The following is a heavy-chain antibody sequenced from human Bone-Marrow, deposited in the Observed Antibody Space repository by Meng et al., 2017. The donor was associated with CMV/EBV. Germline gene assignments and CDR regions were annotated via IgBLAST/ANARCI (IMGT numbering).Heavy chain of an antibody. CDR1: GGSVSSGSYY. D-gene: IGHD3-10*01. J-gene: IGHJ2*01. CDR2: IYYSGST. Sequence: VSGGSVSSGSYYWSWSRQPPEKGLEWIGYIYYSGSTNYNPSLKSRVTISVDTSKNQFSLKLSSVTAADTAVYYCARSGAPGYWYFDLWGRGTLVTVSS. V-gene: IGHV4-61*01. CDR3: ARSGAPGYWYFDL.